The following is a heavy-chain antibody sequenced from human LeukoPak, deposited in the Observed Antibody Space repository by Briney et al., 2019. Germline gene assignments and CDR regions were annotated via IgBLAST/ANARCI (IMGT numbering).Heavy chain of an antibody. D-gene: IGHD3-10*01. CDR1: GFTFSSYS. CDR2: ISSSSSYI. J-gene: IGHJ4*02. Sequence: PGGSLRLSCAASGFTFSSYSMNWVRQAPGKGLEWVSSISSSSSYIYYADSVKGRFTISRDNAKNSLYLQMNSLRAEDTAVYYCARGSRTMVRGANDYWGQGTLVTVSS. CDR3: ARGSRTMVRGANDY. V-gene: IGHV3-21*01.